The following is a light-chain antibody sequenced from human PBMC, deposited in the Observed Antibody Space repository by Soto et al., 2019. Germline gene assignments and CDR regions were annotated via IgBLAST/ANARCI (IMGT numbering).Light chain of an antibody. Sequence: DIQMTQSPSSLSASVGDRVTITCRASESISSYLTWYQQKTGKAPKLLIYGASSLQSGVPSRFSGSGSGTDFTLTISTLQPEDFATYYCQQGYRTPTYGQGTKVEIK. J-gene: IGKJ1*01. V-gene: IGKV1-39*01. CDR1: ESISSY. CDR3: QQGYRTPT. CDR2: GAS.